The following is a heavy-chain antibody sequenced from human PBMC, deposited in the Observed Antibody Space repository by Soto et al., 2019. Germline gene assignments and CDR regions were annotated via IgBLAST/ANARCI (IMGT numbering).Heavy chain of an antibody. J-gene: IGHJ2*01. D-gene: IGHD4-17*01. Sequence: EVQLLDSGGGLVQPGGSLRLSCAASGFTFSSYAMSWVRQAPGKGLEWVSGISASGAGTYYADSVKGRFTISRDKSKNTLYLQMNSLRAEDTAVYYCAKARDGDYNWYFDLWGRGTLVTVSS. CDR2: ISASGAGT. V-gene: IGHV3-23*01. CDR1: GFTFSSYA. CDR3: AKARDGDYNWYFDL.